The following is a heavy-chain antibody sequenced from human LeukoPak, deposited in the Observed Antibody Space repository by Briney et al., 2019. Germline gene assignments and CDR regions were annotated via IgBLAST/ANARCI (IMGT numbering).Heavy chain of an antibody. CDR3: AKPGVPSSRHSAFDI. CDR2: IYSGGST. CDR1: GFTVSSNY. J-gene: IGHJ3*02. V-gene: IGHV3-53*01. Sequence: GGSLRLSCAASGFTVSSNYMSWVRQAPGKGLEWVSVIYSGGSTYYADSVKGRFTISRDNSKNTLYLQMNSLRAEDTAVYYCAKPGVPSSRHSAFDIWGQGTMVTVSS. D-gene: IGHD2-2*01.